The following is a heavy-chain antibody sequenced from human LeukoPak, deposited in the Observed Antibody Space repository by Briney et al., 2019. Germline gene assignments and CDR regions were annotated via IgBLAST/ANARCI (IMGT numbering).Heavy chain of an antibody. CDR1: GYSISSGYY. CDR3: ASAVITYYYDSSGSGDAFDI. CDR2: IYHSGST. V-gene: IGHV4-38-2*02. Sequence: PSETLSLTCTVSGYSISSGYYWGWIRQPPGKGLEWIGSIYHSGSTYYNPSLKSRVTISVDTSKNQFSLKLSSVTAADTAVYYCASAVITYYYDSSGSGDAFDIWGQGTMVTVSS. D-gene: IGHD3-22*01. J-gene: IGHJ3*02.